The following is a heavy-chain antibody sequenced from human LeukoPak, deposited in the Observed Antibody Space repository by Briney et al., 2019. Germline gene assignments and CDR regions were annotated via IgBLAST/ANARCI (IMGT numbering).Heavy chain of an antibody. Sequence: GGSLRLSCAASGFTVSSNYMSWVRQAPGKGLEWVSVIYSGGSTYYADSVKGRFTISRDNSKNTLYLQMNSLRAEDTAVYYCARLRGYSYGIDAFDIWGQGTMVTVSS. CDR3: ARLRGYSYGIDAFDI. CDR2: IYSGGST. D-gene: IGHD5-18*01. J-gene: IGHJ3*02. CDR1: GFTVSSNY. V-gene: IGHV3-53*01.